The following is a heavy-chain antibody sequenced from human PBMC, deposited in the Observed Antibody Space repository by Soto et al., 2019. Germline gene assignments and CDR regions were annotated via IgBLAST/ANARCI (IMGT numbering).Heavy chain of an antibody. J-gene: IGHJ4*02. CDR3: TRDNGQVDFWSGYTLGWY. CDR1: GFTFGDYA. CDR2: IRSKAYGGTT. D-gene: IGHD3-3*01. V-gene: IGHV3-49*03. Sequence: GGSLRLSCTASGFTFGDYAMSWFRQAPGKGLEWVGFIRSKAYGGTTEYAASVKGRFTISRDDSKSIAYLQMNSLKTEDTAVYYCTRDNGQVDFWSGYTLGWYWGQGTLVTSPQ.